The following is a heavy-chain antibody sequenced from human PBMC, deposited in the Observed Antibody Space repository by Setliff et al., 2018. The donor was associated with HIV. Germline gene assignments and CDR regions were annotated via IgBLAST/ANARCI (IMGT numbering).Heavy chain of an antibody. Sequence: PSETLSLTCNVSGGSFIGSSFQSTWIRQAPGRGLEWIGDIAYSGTTMYFNYNPFLESRLSLSEDTSRHQFSLKLTSVTADDTGIYYCAGGPPFAYWGQGLLVTVSS. CDR2: IAYSGTTMYF. V-gene: IGHV4-39*07. CDR1: GGSFIGSSFQ. J-gene: IGHJ4*02. CDR3: AGGPPFAY.